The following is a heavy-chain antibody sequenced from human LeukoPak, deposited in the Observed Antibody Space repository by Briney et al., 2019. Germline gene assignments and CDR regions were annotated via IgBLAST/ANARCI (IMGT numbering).Heavy chain of an antibody. D-gene: IGHD2-15*01. CDR2: ISYDGDNK. J-gene: IGHJ4*02. CDR3: AKDTAGDSFAKYYFDY. V-gene: IGHV3-30*18. CDR1: GFTFSSYG. Sequence: LSGRSLRLSCAASGFTFSSYGMHWVRQAPGKGLEWVAVISYDGDNKYFADSVKGRFTISRDNSKNTLYLQMNSLRAEDTAVYYCAKDTAGDSFAKYYFDYWGQGTLVTVSS.